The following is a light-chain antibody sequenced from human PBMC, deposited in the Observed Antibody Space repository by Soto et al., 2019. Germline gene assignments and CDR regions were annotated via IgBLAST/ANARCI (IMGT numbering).Light chain of an antibody. J-gene: IGKJ2*01. CDR3: QQYGSSPLYT. V-gene: IGKV3-20*01. CDR1: QSVSSSY. CDR2: GAS. Sequence: EIVLTQSPGTLSLSPGERATLSCRASQSVSSSYLAWYQQKPGQAPRLLIYGASSRATGIPARFSGSASGTDFTLTISRLEPEDFAVYYCQQYGSSPLYTFGQGTKLEIK.